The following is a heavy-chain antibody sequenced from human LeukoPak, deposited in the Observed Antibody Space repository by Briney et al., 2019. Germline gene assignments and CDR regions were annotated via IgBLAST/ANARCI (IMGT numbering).Heavy chain of an antibody. CDR2: IHYSGST. CDR3: ASSEWNYPR. D-gene: IGHD1-7*01. CDR1: GGSISSYY. V-gene: IGHV4-59*08. Sequence: PSETLCLTCTVSGGSISSYYWSWFRQPPGKGLEWIGYIHYSGSTNYNPSLRSRVTISVDKSKNQFSLRLNSVTAADTAVYYCASSEWNYPRWGQGRLVTVSS. J-gene: IGHJ4*02.